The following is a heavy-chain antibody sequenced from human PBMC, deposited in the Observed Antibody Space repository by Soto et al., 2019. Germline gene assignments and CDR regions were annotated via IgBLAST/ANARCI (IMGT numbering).Heavy chain of an antibody. D-gene: IGHD1-1*01. CDR2: ISSGSTNI. Sequence: QVQLVESGGGLVKPGGSLRLSWPASGFTFGDFSMSWIRQAPGKGLGWISYISSGSTNIFNADSVKGRFTVSRDNAKNSVYLQMDSLRAEDTAVYYCARDRNAAGSDYWGQGTLVTVSS. J-gene: IGHJ4*02. CDR3: ARDRNAAGSDY. CDR1: GFTFGDFS. V-gene: IGHV3-11*01.